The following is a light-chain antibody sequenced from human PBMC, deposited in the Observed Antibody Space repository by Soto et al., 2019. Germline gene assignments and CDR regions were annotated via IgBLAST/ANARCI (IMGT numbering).Light chain of an antibody. Sequence: DIVRTQSPLSLPVTPGEPASISCRSSQSLLHSNGYNYLDWYLQKPGQSPQLLIYLGSNRASGVPDRCSGSGSGTDFTLKLSRVEAEDVGVYYCMQALQTPRAFGQGTKVEIK. J-gene: IGKJ1*01. V-gene: IGKV2-28*01. CDR2: LGS. CDR1: QSLLHSNGYNY. CDR3: MQALQTPRA.